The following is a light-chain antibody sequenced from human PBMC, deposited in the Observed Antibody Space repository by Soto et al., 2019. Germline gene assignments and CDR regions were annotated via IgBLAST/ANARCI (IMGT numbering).Light chain of an antibody. CDR3: QQYNNCPPYRT. J-gene: IGKJ1*01. CDR1: HSAGSN. V-gene: IGKV3-15*01. CDR2: GAS. Sequence: EIVMTQSPATLSVSPGEIATLSCRSSHSAGSNLAWSQQKPGQDPMLVIYGASTRATGIPARFSGSGSGNAFTLNTSSLQSEDFALYFFQQYNNCPPYRTFGQGSKVEIK.